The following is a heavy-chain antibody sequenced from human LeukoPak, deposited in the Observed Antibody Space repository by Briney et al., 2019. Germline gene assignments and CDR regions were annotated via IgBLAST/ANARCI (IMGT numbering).Heavy chain of an antibody. V-gene: IGHV1-2*02. CDR3: ARDGNYSSGWYVRYYYYYYGMDV. D-gene: IGHD6-19*01. CDR1: GYTFTGYY. Sequence: GASVKVSCKASGYTFTGYYMHWVRQAPGQGLEWMGWINPNSGGTNYAQKSQGRVTMTRDTSISTAYMELSRLRSDDTAVYYCARDGNYSSGWYVRYYYYYYGMDVWGQGTTVTVSS. J-gene: IGHJ6*02. CDR2: INPNSGGT.